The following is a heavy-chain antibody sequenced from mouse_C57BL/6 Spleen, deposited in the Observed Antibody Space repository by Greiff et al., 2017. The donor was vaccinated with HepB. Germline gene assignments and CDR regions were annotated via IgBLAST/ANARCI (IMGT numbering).Heavy chain of an antibody. CDR3: ARVTTKDY. J-gene: IGHJ4*01. D-gene: IGHD2-13*01. CDR2: IDPSDSYT. V-gene: IGHV1-59*01. CDR1: GYTFTSYW. Sequence: QVQLKQPGAELVRPGTSVKLSCKASGYTFTSYWMHWVKQRPGQGLEWIGVIDPSDSYTNYNQKFKGKATLTVDTSSSTAYMQLSSLTSEDSAVYYCARVTTKDYWGQGTSVTVSS.